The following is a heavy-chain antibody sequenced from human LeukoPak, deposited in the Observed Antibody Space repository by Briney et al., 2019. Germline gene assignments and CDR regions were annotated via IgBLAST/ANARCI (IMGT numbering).Heavy chain of an antibody. Sequence: SVKVSCKAPGGTXSSYAISWVRQAPGQGLEWMGRIIPILGIANYAQKFQGRVTITADKSTSTAYMELSSLRSEDTAVYYCASVLSGIAVAGSFDPWGQGTLVTVSS. CDR2: IIPILGIA. V-gene: IGHV1-69*04. D-gene: IGHD6-19*01. CDR1: GGTXSSYA. J-gene: IGHJ5*02. CDR3: ASVLSGIAVAGSFDP.